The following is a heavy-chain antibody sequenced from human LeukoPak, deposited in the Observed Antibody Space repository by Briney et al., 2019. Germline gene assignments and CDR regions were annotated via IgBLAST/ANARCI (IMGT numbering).Heavy chain of an antibody. V-gene: IGHV3-48*03. Sequence: GGSLRLSCAASGLAFSTSEMHWVRPTPGTGLEWLSYISSDGTTVYYADSVKGRFTISRDNAKNSLYLQMNSLSGDDTAVYYCTSASRWGQGTLVTVSS. CDR1: GLAFSTSE. CDR2: ISSDGTTV. J-gene: IGHJ3*01. CDR3: TSASR.